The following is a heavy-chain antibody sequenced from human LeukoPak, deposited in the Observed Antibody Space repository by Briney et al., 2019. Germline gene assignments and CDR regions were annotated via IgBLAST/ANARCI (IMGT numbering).Heavy chain of an antibody. J-gene: IGHJ4*02. CDR1: GYTLTELS. D-gene: IGHD3-3*01. Sequence: ASVKVSCKVSGYTLTELSMHWVRQAPGKGLEWMGGFDPEDGETIYAQKFQGRVTMTGDTSTDTAYMELSSLRSEDTAVYYCSSYQMVTIFGVVQDYWGQGTLVTVSS. CDR2: FDPEDGET. CDR3: SSYQMVTIFGVVQDY. V-gene: IGHV1-24*01.